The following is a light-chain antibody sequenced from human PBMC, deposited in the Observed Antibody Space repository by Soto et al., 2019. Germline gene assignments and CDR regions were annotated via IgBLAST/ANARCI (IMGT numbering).Light chain of an antibody. J-gene: IGLJ1*01. V-gene: IGLV2-11*01. Sequence: QSVLTQPRSVSGSPGQSVTISCTGASSDVGGYNSVSWYQQHPVKAPKPMIYDVNKRPSGVPDRFSGSKSGNTASLTISGLQTEDEADYYCCSYAGTSYVFGTGTKVTVL. CDR1: SSDVGGYNS. CDR3: CSYAGTSYV. CDR2: DVN.